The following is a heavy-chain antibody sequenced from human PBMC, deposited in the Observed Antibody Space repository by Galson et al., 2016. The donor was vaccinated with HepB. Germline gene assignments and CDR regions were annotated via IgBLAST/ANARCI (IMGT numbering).Heavy chain of an antibody. V-gene: IGHV4-59*01. CDR1: GGSISSYF. CDR2: IYKSGST. D-gene: IGHD2-21*02. J-gene: IGHJ4*02. Sequence: SETLSLTCNVSGGSISSYFWSWIRQSPGKGLEWIGYIYKSGSTNYSPSLKSRVTLSVDTSKNQFSLKLRSVTAADTAVYYCARGVTGTPYFDFWGQGALVTVSS. CDR3: ARGVTGTPYFDF.